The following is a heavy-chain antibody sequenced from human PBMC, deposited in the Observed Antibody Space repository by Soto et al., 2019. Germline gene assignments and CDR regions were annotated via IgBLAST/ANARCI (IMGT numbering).Heavy chain of an antibody. CDR1: GFIFSDYT. Sequence: GGSLRLSCEVSGFIFSDYTMHWVRQAPGKGLEWVTIISYDGGNEYYVDSVKGRFTISRDNSKNTLFLQMNSLGAEDSAVYYCAREWKGAAVVGPLTDWGQGTMVTVSS. J-gene: IGHJ3*01. V-gene: IGHV3-30-3*01. D-gene: IGHD2-15*01. CDR3: AREWKGAAVVGPLTD. CDR2: ISYDGGNE.